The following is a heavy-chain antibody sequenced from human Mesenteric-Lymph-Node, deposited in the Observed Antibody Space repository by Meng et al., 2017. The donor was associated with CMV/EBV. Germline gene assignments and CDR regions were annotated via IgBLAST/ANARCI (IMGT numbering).Heavy chain of an antibody. D-gene: IGHD7-27*01. V-gene: IGHV3-21*01. CDR3: ASQTQLGIPLAFDY. CDR1: GYTFSSYN. J-gene: IGHJ4*02. CDR2: ISTSSTYI. Sequence: GGSLRLSCAASGYTFSSYNMIWVRQAPGKGLEWVSLISTSSTYIYYADSLKGRFTVSRDNAKNSLYLHMNSLRAEDTAVYYCASQTQLGIPLAFDYWGQGTLVTVSS.